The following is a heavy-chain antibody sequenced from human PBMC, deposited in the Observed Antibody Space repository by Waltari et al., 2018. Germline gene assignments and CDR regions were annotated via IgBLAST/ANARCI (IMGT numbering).Heavy chain of an antibody. D-gene: IGHD3-3*01. V-gene: IGHV3-15*01. J-gene: IGHJ4*02. CDR1: GFTFGNSW. Sequence: EVQLVESGGGLVKPGGSLRLCWAASGFTFGNSWMSWVRQAPGNGVEWVGRIKSKTDGGTTDYAAPVKGRFTISRDDSENTLYLQMNSLKTEDTAVYYCATLFGDFWSGYFFDYWGQGTLVTVSS. CDR2: IKSKTDGGTT. CDR3: ATLFGDFWSGYFFDY.